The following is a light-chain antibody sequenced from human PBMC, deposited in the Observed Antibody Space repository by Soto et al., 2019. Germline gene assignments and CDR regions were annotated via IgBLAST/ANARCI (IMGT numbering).Light chain of an antibody. CDR2: DAS. CDR1: QSVSSY. CDR3: HQRSNWPLT. V-gene: IGKV3-11*01. Sequence: EIVLTQSPATLSLSPGERATLSCRASQSVSSYLAWYQQKPGQAPRLLIYDASNRATGIPARFSGSGSGTDVTLTISSLEPEDFAVYYCHQRSNWPLTFGPGTKVDIK. J-gene: IGKJ3*01.